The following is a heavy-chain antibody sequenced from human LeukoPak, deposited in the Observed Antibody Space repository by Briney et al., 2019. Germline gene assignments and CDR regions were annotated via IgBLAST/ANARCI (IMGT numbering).Heavy chain of an antibody. J-gene: IGHJ4*02. V-gene: IGHV1-2*04. CDR1: GYTFTGYY. CDR3: ARESGSYHFDY. D-gene: IGHD1-26*01. CDR2: INPNSGGT. Sequence: ASVKVSCKASGYTFTGYYMHWVRQAPGQGLEWMGWINPNSGGTNYAQKFQGWVTMTRDTSISTAYMELSSLRSEDTAVYYCARESGSYHFDYWGQGTLVTVSS.